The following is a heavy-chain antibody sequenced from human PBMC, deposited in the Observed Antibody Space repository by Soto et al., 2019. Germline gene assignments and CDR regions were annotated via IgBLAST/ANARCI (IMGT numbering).Heavy chain of an antibody. CDR1: GASISSSGYY. J-gene: IGHJ6*03. CDR2: VYYDGTT. CDR3: ARVDIEVAGLQGDYYYYYYIDG. Sequence: QVQLQESGPGLVKPSETLSLTCTVSGASISSSGYYWGWIRQPPGKGLEWVGSVYYDGTTYYNPSLESRVFVFVERSKNQFSVRLSAVTAADTALYYCARVDIEVAGLQGDYYYYYYIDGWGKGTTVTVSS. V-gene: IGHV4-39*01. D-gene: IGHD6-19*01.